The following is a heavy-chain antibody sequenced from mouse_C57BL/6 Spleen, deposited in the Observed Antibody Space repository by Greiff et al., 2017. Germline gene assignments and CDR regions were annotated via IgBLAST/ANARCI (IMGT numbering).Heavy chain of an antibody. CDR2: INPNNGGT. CDR1: GYTFTDYN. V-gene: IGHV1-22*01. D-gene: IGHD1-1*01. Sequence: EVNLVESGPELVKPGASVKMSCKASGYTFTDYNMHWVKQSHGKSLEWIGYINPNNGGTSYNQKFKGKATLTVNKSSSTAYMELRSLTSEDSAVYYCVRAYYGSSPFAYWGQGTLVTVSA. CDR3: VRAYYGSSPFAY. J-gene: IGHJ3*01.